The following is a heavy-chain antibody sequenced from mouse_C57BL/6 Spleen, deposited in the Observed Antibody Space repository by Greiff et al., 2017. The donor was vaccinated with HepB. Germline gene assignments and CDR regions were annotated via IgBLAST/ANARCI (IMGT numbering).Heavy chain of an antibody. CDR1: GYTFTSYW. Sequence: QVQLQQPGAELVKPGASVKLSCKASGYTFTSYWMHWVKQRPGQGLEWIGMIHPNSGSTNYNEKFKSKATLTVDKSSSTAYMQLSSPTSEDSAVYYCARIIYYDYDGYYWGQGTTLTVSS. CDR3: ARIIYYDYDGYY. V-gene: IGHV1-64*01. D-gene: IGHD2-4*01. J-gene: IGHJ2*01. CDR2: IHPNSGST.